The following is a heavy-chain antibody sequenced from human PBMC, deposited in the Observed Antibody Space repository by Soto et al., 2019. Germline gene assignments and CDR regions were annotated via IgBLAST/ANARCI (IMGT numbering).Heavy chain of an antibody. CDR1: GFTFSSYA. Sequence: GGSLRLSCAASGFTFSSYAMSWVRQAPGKGLEWVSAISGSGGSTYYADSVKGRFTISRDNSKNTLYLQMNSLRAEDTAVYYCAKVQTSTLLFDYYFDYWGQGTLVTVSS. V-gene: IGHV3-23*01. D-gene: IGHD3-16*01. CDR3: AKVQTSTLLFDYYFDY. CDR2: ISGSGGST. J-gene: IGHJ4*02.